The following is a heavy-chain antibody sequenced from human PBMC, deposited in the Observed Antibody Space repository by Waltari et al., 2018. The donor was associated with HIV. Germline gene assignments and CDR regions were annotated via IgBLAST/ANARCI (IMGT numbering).Heavy chain of an antibody. CDR1: GYTFTSYG. J-gene: IGHJ3*02. CDR3: ARVRTRGQTDAFDI. Sequence: QVQLVQSGAEVKKPGASVKVSCKASGYTFTSYGISWVRPAPGQGLEWMGWIRSYNENTNYAQKLQGRVTMTTDTSTSTAYMELRSLRSDDTAVYYCARVRTRGQTDAFDIWGQGTMVTVSS. D-gene: IGHD3-10*01. CDR2: IRSYNENT. V-gene: IGHV1-18*01.